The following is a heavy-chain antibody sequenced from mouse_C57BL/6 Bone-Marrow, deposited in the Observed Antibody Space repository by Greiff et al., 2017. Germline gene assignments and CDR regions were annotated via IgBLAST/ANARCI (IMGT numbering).Heavy chain of an antibody. Sequence: QVQLQQSGAELAKPGASVKLSCKASGYTFTSYWMHWVKQRPGQGLEWIGYINPSSGYTKYNQKFKDKATLTADKSSRTAYMQLSSLTYEDSAVYYCARSPLGRPWYFDVWGTGTTVTVSS. J-gene: IGHJ1*03. CDR1: GYTFTSYW. CDR3: ARSPLGRPWYFDV. D-gene: IGHD4-1*01. V-gene: IGHV1-7*01. CDR2: INPSSGYT.